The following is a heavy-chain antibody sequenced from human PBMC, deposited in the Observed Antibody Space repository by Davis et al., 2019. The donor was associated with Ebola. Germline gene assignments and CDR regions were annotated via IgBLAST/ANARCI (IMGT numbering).Heavy chain of an antibody. CDR3: ARDRSSSNYSYYGMDV. CDR1: GFTFSSYD. D-gene: IGHD6-6*01. V-gene: IGHV3-13*01. CDR2: IGTAGDT. Sequence: GESLKISCAASGFTFSSYDMHWVRQATGKGLEWVSAIGTAGDTYYPGSVKGRFTISRENAKNSLYLQMNSLRAEDTAVYYCARDRSSSNYSYYGMDVWGQGTTVTVSS. J-gene: IGHJ6*02.